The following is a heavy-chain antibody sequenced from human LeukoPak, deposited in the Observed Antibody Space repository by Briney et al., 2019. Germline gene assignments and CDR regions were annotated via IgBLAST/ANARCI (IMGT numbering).Heavy chain of an antibody. V-gene: IGHV5-51*01. CDR3: ARSHYCSGGSCYGDY. CDR1: GSIFTSYW. D-gene: IGHD2-15*01. CDR2: IYPGDSDT. J-gene: IGHJ4*02. Sequence: GASLKISCKGSGSIFTSYWIGWVRQMPGKGLEWMGIIYPGDSDTRYSPSFRGQVTISADKSISTAYLQWSSLKASDTAMYYCARSHYCSGGSCYGDYWGQGTLVTVSS.